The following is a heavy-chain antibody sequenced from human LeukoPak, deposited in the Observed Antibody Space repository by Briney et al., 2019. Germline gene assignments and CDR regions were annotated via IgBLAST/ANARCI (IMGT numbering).Heavy chain of an antibody. CDR2: INSDGSIT. Sequence: AGGSLRISCAASGFTFSTYWMHWVRQAPGKGLVWVSRINSDGSITSYADSVKGRFTISRDNAKKTLYLQMNSLRAEDTAVYYCVGFNYGDYPGDYWGQGTLVTVSS. D-gene: IGHD4-17*01. V-gene: IGHV3-74*01. CDR1: GFTFSTYW. CDR3: VGFNYGDYPGDY. J-gene: IGHJ4*02.